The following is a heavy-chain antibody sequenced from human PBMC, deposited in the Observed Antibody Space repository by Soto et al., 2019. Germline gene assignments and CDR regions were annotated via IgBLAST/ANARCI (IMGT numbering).Heavy chain of an antibody. Sequence: QVQLQESGPGLVKPSQTLSLTCTVSGGSISSGGYYWSWIRQHPGKGLEWIGYIYYSGSTYYNPSLKSRVTISVDTSKNQFSLKLSSVTAADTAVYYCGRDDCSSTSCYSFDYWGQGTLVTVSS. CDR1: GGSISSGGYY. CDR3: GRDDCSSTSCYSFDY. J-gene: IGHJ4*02. D-gene: IGHD2-2*02. CDR2: IYYSGST. V-gene: IGHV4-31*03.